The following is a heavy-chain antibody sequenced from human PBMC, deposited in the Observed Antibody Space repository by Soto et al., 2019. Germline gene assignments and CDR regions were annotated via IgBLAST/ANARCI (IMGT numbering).Heavy chain of an antibody. CDR3: ARAQSIAARPDYFDY. Sequence: GGSLRLSCAASGFTFSSYAMSWVRQAPGKGLEWVSAISGSGGSTYYADSVKCLFTISRDNSKNTLYLQMNSLRAEDTAVYYCARAQSIAARPDYFDYWGQGTLVTVSS. CDR1: GFTFSSYA. V-gene: IGHV3-23*01. CDR2: ISGSGGST. J-gene: IGHJ4*02. D-gene: IGHD6-6*01.